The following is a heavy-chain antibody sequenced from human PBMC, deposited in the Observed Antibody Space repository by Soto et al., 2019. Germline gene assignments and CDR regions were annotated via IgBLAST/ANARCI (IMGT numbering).Heavy chain of an antibody. D-gene: IGHD2-8*02. V-gene: IGHV4-34*01. J-gene: IGHJ4*02. CDR3: ARDKITGLFDY. CDR2: INHSGST. Sequence: QVQLQQWGAGLLKPSETLSLTCAVYGGSFSGYYWTWIRQPPGTGLEWIGEINHSGSTNYNPSLKSRATISVDTSTNQFSLKLTSVTAAETAVYYCARDKITGLFDYWGQGTLVTVSS. CDR1: GGSFSGYY.